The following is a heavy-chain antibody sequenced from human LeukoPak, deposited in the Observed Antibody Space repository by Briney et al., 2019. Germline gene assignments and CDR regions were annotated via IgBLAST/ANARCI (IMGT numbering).Heavy chain of an antibody. CDR2: INPNSGGT. CDR3: AREYGGQQLFDY. Sequence: ASVKVSCKASGYTFTGYYMHWVRQAPGQGLEWMGWINPNSGGTNYAQKFQGRVTMTRDTSISTAYMELSRLRPDDTAVYYCAREYGGQQLFDYWGQGTLVTVSS. CDR1: GYTFTGYY. V-gene: IGHV1-2*02. D-gene: IGHD6-13*01. J-gene: IGHJ4*02.